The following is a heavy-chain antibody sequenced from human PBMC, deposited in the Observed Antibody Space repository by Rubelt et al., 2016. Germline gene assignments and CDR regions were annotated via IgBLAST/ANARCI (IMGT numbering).Heavy chain of an antibody. D-gene: IGHD6-19*01. CDR3: ARGRRAVAEFDP. V-gene: IGHV4-34*01. CDR2: INHRGST. Sequence: QVQLQQWGAGLLKPSETLSLTCAVYGGSFSGYYWSWIRQPPGKGLEWIGEINHRGSTNYNPSLKRRVTISVDTSKNQFSLKLSSVTAADTAVYYCARGRRAVAEFDPWGQGTLVTVSS. J-gene: IGHJ5*02. CDR1: GGSFSGYY.